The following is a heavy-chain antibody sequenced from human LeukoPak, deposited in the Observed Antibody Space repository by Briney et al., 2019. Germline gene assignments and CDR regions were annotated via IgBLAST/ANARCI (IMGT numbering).Heavy chain of an antibody. CDR1: GVSITSSSHY. CDR2: IYYSGSA. V-gene: IGHV4-39*01. Sequence: SETLSLTCTVSGVSITSSSHYRDWIRQPPGKGLEWIGSIYYSGSAYYNSSLKSRVTISVDTSKNQFSLNLSSVTAADTAVYYCARHYSGSYFPPDDYWGQGTLVTVSS. J-gene: IGHJ4*02. CDR3: ARHYSGSYFPPDDY. D-gene: IGHD1-26*01.